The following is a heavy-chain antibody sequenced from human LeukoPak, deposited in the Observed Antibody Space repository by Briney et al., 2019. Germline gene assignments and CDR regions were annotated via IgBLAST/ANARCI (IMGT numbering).Heavy chain of an antibody. CDR2: INHSGST. D-gene: IGHD3-16*02. V-gene: IGHV4-34*01. CDR3: ASLSGHNRFDP. CDR1: GGSFSGYY. Sequence: SETLSLTCAVYGGSFSGYYWSWIRQPPGKGLEWIGEINHSGSTNYNPSLKSRVTISVDTSKNQFSLKLSSVTAADTAVYYCASLSGHNRFDPWGQGTLVTVSS. J-gene: IGHJ5*02.